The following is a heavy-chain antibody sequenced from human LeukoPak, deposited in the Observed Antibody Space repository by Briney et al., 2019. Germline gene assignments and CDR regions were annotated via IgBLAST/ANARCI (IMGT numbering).Heavy chain of an antibody. Sequence: SETLSLTCTVSGGSISSYYRSWIRQPPGKGLEWIGYIYYSGSTNYNPSLKSRVTISVDTSKNQFSLKLSSVTAADTAVYYCARVYYYGSGSYGFDPWGQGTLVTVSS. V-gene: IGHV4-59*01. CDR3: ARVYYYGSGSYGFDP. CDR2: IYYSGST. J-gene: IGHJ5*02. CDR1: GGSISSYY. D-gene: IGHD3-10*01.